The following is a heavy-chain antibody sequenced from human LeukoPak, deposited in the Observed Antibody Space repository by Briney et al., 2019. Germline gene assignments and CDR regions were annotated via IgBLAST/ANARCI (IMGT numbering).Heavy chain of an antibody. CDR2: IKHNGGES. D-gene: IGHD3-10*01. CDR1: GFTFSTYW. J-gene: IGHJ5*02. V-gene: IGHV3-7*01. CDR3: KVVLRGSAGET. Sequence: PGGSLRLSCVASGFTFSTYWRRWVRQAPGKGLESVANIKHNGGESYNADSEKGRFSTSRDNAKNSLFLQMNSTRAEDTAVYYAKVVLRGSAGETWGAGTLVTVSP.